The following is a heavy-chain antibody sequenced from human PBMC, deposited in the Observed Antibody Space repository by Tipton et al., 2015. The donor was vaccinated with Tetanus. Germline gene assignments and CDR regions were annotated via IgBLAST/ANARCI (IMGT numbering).Heavy chain of an antibody. Sequence: SLRLSCAASRFTFSSYGMHWVRQAPGKGLEWVSGISVRGSHTYYADPVKGRFSISRDNSKNTVYLQMNSLRDEDTAVYYCAKDPASRGWFDPWGQGTLVSVSS. CDR3: AKDPASRGWFDP. J-gene: IGHJ5*02. CDR1: RFTFSSYG. V-gene: IGHV3-23*01. CDR2: ISVRGSHT.